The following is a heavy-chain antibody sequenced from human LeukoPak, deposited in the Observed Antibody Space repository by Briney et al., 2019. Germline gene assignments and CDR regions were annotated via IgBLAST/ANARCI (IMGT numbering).Heavy chain of an antibody. CDR1: GGSISSGDYY. J-gene: IGHJ4*02. V-gene: IGHV4-30-4*01. D-gene: IGHD2/OR15-2a*01. CDR2: IYYSGST. Sequence: PSETLSLTCTVSGGSISSGDYYWSWIRQPPGKGLEWIGYIYYSGSTYYNPSLKSRVTISVDTSKNQFSLKLSPVTAADTAVYYCARATHSNYFDYWGQGTLVTVSS. CDR3: ARATHSNYFDY.